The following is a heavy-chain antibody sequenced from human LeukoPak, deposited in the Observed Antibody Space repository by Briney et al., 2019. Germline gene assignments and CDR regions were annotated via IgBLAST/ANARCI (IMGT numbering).Heavy chain of an antibody. CDR3: AKWDVEKNAFDI. D-gene: IGHD5-24*01. CDR2: ISGSGGST. J-gene: IGHJ3*02. Sequence: PGGSLRLSCVASGFTFSSYAMSWVRQAPGKGLEWASAISGSGGSTYYADSVKGRFTISRDNSKNTLYLQMNSLRAEDTAVYYCAKWDVEKNAFDIWGQGTMVTVSS. CDR1: GFTFSSYA. V-gene: IGHV3-23*01.